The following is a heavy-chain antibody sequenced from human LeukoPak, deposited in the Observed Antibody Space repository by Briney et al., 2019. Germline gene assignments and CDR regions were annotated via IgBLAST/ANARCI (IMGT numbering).Heavy chain of an antibody. V-gene: IGHV1-8*01. D-gene: IGHD3-10*01. Sequence: ASVRVSCQASGYTFANYDINWVRQAPGQGLEHMGWVTPRTGNTGWTRNFQGRVTMTRDSSLSTAYMELNSLTSDDTAVYFCARDDGSAHSIFDSWGQGTLVTVSS. CDR3: ARDDGSAHSIFDS. J-gene: IGHJ4*02. CDR1: GYTFANYD. CDR2: VTPRTGNT.